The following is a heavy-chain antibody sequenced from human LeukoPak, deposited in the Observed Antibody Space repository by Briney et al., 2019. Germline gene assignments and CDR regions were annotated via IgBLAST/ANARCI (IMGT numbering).Heavy chain of an antibody. CDR2: IYTIGNT. D-gene: IGHD3-10*01. V-gene: IGHV4-61*02. CDR1: GGSIGSGSYY. J-gene: IGHJ3*02. CDR3: ARTEGDDAFDI. Sequence: PSQTLSLTCNVSGGSIGSGSYYWSWIRQPAGKGLEWIGRIYTIGNTNYNPSLKSRVTISIDTSKNHFSLKLNSVTAADTAVYYCARTEGDDAFDIWGQGTMVTVSS.